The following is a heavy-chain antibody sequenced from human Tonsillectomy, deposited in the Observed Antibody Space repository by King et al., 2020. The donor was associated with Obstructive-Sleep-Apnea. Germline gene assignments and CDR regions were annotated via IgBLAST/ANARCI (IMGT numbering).Heavy chain of an antibody. J-gene: IGHJ4*02. CDR1: GFTFSSYW. CDR2: IKQDGSEK. CDR3: AGITMVRGVIGY. D-gene: IGHD3-10*01. Sequence: VQLVESGGGLVQPGGSLRLSCAASGFTFSSYWMSWVRQAPGKGLEWVANIKQDGSEKYYVDSVGGRFTISKDNAKNSLYLQMNSLRAEDTAVYYCAGITMVRGVIGYWGQGTLVTVSS. V-gene: IGHV3-7*03.